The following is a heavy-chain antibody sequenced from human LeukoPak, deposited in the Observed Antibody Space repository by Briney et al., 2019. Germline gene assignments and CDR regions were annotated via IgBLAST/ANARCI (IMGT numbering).Heavy chain of an antibody. J-gene: IGHJ4*02. CDR3: AKDRGIAAAGAFDY. D-gene: IGHD6-13*01. V-gene: IGHV3-43*01. CDR1: GFTFDDYT. Sequence: PGGSLRLSCAASGFTFDDYTMHWVRQAPGKGLEWVSLISWDGGSTYYADSVKGRFTISRDNSKNSLYLQMNSLRTEDTALYYCAKDRGIAAAGAFDYWGQGTLVTVSS. CDR2: ISWDGGST.